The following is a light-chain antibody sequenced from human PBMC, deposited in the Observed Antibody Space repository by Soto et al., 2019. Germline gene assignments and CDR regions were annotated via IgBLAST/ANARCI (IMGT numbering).Light chain of an antibody. CDR1: SSDVGGYNY. CDR3: RSYARSSTEV. CDR2: DVS. J-gene: IGLJ1*01. Sequence: QSVLTQPASVSGSPGQSIAISCPGTSSDVGGYNYVSWYQQHPGKAPKLMVSDVSNRPSGVSNRFSGSTSGNTASLTISGLQAEDEAEYYCRSYARSSTEVFGAGTKVSVL. V-gene: IGLV2-14*01.